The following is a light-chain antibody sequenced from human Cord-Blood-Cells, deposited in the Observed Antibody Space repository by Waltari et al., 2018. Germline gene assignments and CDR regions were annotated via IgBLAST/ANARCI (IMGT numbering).Light chain of an antibody. CDR2: AAS. Sequence: DIQMTQSPSSLSASVGDRVTITCRASQSIGSYVNWYQQKPGKAPKLLIYAASSLQSGVPSRFSCSGSGTDFTLTISSLQPEDFATYYCQQSYSTPYTFGQGTKLEIK. V-gene: IGKV1-39*01. CDR1: QSIGSY. CDR3: QQSYSTPYT. J-gene: IGKJ2*01.